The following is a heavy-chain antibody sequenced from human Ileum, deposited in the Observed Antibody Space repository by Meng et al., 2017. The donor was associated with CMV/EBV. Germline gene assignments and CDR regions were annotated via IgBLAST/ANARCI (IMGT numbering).Heavy chain of an antibody. Sequence: GESLKISCAASGFSFSNYWMHWVRQVPGREPVWVSYVDNDGTTTTYADSVRGRFTVSRDNAKATVYLQMNSLRVEDTAVYYCARGDGGLDIWGQGTMVTVSS. CDR3: ARGDGGLDI. J-gene: IGHJ3*02. CDR2: VDNDGTTT. V-gene: IGHV3-74*01. CDR1: GFSFSNYW. D-gene: IGHD3-10*01.